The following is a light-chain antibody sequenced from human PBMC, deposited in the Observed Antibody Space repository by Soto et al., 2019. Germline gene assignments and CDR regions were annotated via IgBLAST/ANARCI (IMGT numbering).Light chain of an antibody. CDR3: QQLNSYPSST. CDR1: QGISSS. J-gene: IGKJ4*01. CDR2: AAS. V-gene: IGKV1-9*01. Sequence: IQLTQSPSSLSASVGDRVTITCRASQGISSSLAWYQQKPGKAPKLLIYAASTLQSGVPSRFSGSGSGTDFTLNISSLQPEDFETYYCQQLNSYPSSTFGGGTKVEIK.